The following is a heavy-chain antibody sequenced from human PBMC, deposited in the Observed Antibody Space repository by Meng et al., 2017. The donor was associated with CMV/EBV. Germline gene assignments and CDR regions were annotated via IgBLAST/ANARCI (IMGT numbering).Heavy chain of an antibody. CDR3: ARGRMMITFGGVIAKGFDY. CDR1: VSCYF. Sequence: VSCYFWSGIGQPAGEGLEWIGEVNHSGSTNYNPCLKWRVTRSVDTSKNQFSLKLSSVTAADTAVYYCARGRMMITFGGVIAKGFDYWGQGTLVTVSS. V-gene: IGHV4-34*01. D-gene: IGHD3-16*02. CDR2: VNHSGST. J-gene: IGHJ4*02.